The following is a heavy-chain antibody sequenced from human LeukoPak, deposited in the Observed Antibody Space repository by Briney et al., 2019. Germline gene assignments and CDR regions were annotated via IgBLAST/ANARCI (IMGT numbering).Heavy chain of an antibody. Sequence: PGRSLRLSCTASGFTFGDYAMSWFRQAPGKGLEWVGFIRSKAYGGTTEYAASVKGRFTISRDDSKSIAYLQMNSLKTEDTAVYYCTRHGWVRGVNFDYWGQGTLVTVSS. J-gene: IGHJ4*02. D-gene: IGHD3-10*01. CDR1: GFTFGDYA. CDR2: IRSKAYGGTT. CDR3: TRHGWVRGVNFDY. V-gene: IGHV3-49*03.